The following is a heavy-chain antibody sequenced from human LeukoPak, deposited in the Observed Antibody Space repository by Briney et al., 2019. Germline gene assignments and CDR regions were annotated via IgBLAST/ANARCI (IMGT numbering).Heavy chain of an antibody. Sequence: GGSLRLSCAASRFTFSTYAMSWVRQAPGKGLEWVSTFSGSGGRTYYADSVKGRFTISRDNSKNTLYLQMNSLRVEDTAVYYCARGGAAPDYWGQGTLVTVSS. D-gene: IGHD1-26*01. CDR1: RFTFSTYA. J-gene: IGHJ4*02. CDR3: ARGGAAPDY. CDR2: FSGSGGRT. V-gene: IGHV3-23*01.